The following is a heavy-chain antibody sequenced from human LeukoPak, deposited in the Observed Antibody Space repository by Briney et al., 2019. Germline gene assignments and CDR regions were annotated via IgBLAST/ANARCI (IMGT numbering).Heavy chain of an antibody. CDR1: GYTFTSYY. J-gene: IGHJ4*02. CDR2: INAGNGNT. Sequence: VASVKVSCKASGYTFTSYYMHWVRQAPGQRLEWMGWINAGNGNTKYSQKFQGRVTITRDTSASTAYMELSSLRSEDTAVYYCARDLGATTVYFDYWGQGTLVTVSS. D-gene: IGHD1-26*01. CDR3: ARDLGATTVYFDY. V-gene: IGHV1-3*01.